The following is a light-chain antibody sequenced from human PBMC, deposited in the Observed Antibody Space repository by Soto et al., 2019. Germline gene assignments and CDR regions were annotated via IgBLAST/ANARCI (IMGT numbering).Light chain of an antibody. J-gene: IGKJ4*01. CDR3: QQLNDHPLLT. CDR1: QGISSY. Sequence: DIQLTQSPSFLSASVGDRVTITCRASQGISSYLAWYQQKPGKAPKLLIYAASTLQSGVPSRFSGSGSGTEFTLTISSLQPEDFATYYCQQLNDHPLLTFGGGTKVEIK. V-gene: IGKV1-9*01. CDR2: AAS.